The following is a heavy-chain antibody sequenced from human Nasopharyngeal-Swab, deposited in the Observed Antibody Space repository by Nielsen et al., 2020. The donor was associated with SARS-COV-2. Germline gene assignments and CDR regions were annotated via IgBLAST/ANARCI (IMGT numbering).Heavy chain of an antibody. D-gene: IGHD5-18*01. J-gene: IGHJ6*03. CDR3: ARGEKYSYAFGYYYHMDV. CDR1: GGSFRGYY. CDR2: IRHSGTT. V-gene: IGHV4-34*01. Sequence: SETLSLTCAVYGGSFRGYYWSWIRQPPGKGLEWIGEIRHSGTTNYNPSLKGRVTISVDTSTNQFSLNLSSVTAADTAVYYCARGEKYSYAFGYYYHMDVWGKGTTVTVSS.